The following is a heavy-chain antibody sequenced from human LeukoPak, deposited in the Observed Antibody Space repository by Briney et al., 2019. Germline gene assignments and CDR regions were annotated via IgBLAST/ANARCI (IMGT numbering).Heavy chain of an antibody. J-gene: IGHJ5*02. D-gene: IGHD1-26*01. V-gene: IGHV3-30*02. Sequence: GGSLRLSCAASGFAFTGYPMHWVRQPPGKGLEWVAFIRYDGSNEYYADSVKGRFTISRDNSKNTLFLQMNSLRTEDTAVYYCAKDFYSGSSPWGQGTLVTVSS. CDR2: IRYDGSNE. CDR1: GFAFTGYP. CDR3: AKDFYSGSSP.